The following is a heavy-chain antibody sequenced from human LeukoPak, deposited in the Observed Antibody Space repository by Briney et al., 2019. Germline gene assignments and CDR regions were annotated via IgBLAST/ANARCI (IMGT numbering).Heavy chain of an antibody. V-gene: IGHV3-23*01. CDR3: AKGKGPTANWYFDV. J-gene: IGHJ2*01. CDR1: GFTFTTYA. Sequence: GGSLRLSCAASGFTFTTYAMSWVRQAPGKGLEWVSAISGSGHSTYYTDSVKGRFTISRDNSKNTLYLHLNSLRAEDTAVYYCAKGKGPTANWYFDVWGRGTLVTVSS. CDR2: ISGSGHST. D-gene: IGHD2-21*02.